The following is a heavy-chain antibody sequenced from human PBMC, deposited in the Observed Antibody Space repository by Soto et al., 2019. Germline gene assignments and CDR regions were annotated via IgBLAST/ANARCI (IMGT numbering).Heavy chain of an antibody. Sequence: ASVKVSCKASGYTFTGYYMHWVRQAPGQGLEWMGWINPNSGGTNYAQKFQGWVTMTRDTSISTAYMELSRLRSDDTAVYYCARGDETDHVDGMEVWGQGTTDIVSS. D-gene: IGHD1-1*01. CDR3: ARGDETDHVDGMEV. J-gene: IGHJ6*01. CDR2: INPNSGGT. V-gene: IGHV1-2*04. CDR1: GYTFTGYY.